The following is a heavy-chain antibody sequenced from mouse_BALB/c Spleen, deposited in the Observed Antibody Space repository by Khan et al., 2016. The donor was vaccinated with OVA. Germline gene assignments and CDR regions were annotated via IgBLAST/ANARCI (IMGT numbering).Heavy chain of an antibody. Sequence: QVQLKESGAELVRPGVSVKISCKGSGYTFTDFTMHWVKQSHAKSLEWIGIVNTYYGDATYNQKFKGKATMTVDKSSSTAYMELARLTSEDSAIYYCARGGEDRFAYWGQGTLVTVSA. V-gene: IGHV1S137*01. J-gene: IGHJ3*01. CDR3: ARGGEDRFAY. CDR2: VNTYYGDA. CDR1: GYTFTDFT.